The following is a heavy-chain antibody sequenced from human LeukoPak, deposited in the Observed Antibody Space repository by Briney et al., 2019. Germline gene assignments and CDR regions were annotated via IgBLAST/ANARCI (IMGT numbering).Heavy chain of an antibody. D-gene: IGHD2-2*01. CDR2: IKPDGSEK. Sequence: QPGGSLRLSCAASGLTFSDNWMCWVRQAPGKGLEWVANIKPDGSEKYYVDSVKGRFTISRDNTKNSLYLQMNSLRVADTAVYYCARDGRTANSCQTRGDYWGQGTLVTVSS. CDR1: GLTFSDNW. CDR3: ARDGRTANSCQTRGDY. V-gene: IGHV3-7*01. J-gene: IGHJ4*02.